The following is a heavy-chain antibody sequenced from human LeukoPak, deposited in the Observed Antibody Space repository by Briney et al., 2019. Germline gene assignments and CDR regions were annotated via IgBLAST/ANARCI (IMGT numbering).Heavy chain of an antibody. CDR3: ARGPYASGSYGRRGWVHYMDV. V-gene: IGHV3-48*03. Sequence: GGSLRLSCAASGFTFSSYEMNWVRQAPGKGLEWVSYISSSGSTIYYADSVKGRFTISRDNAKNSLYLQMNSLRADDTAVYYCARGPYASGSYGRRGWVHYMDVWGKGTTVTISS. D-gene: IGHD3-10*01. CDR1: GFTFSSYE. J-gene: IGHJ6*03. CDR2: ISSSGSTI.